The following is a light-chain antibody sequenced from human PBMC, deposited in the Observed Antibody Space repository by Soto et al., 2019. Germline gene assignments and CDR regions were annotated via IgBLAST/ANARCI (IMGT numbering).Light chain of an antibody. J-gene: IGKJ5*01. CDR2: DAS. Sequence: EIVMTQSPASLSLSPGERSTLSCSSSQSVDNYLGWYQQKPGQAPRLVIYDASNRATGIPARFTGSGSETSFTHTISRLEPEDFALYYCQHYQSGHPIALGQGTRLEIK. CDR3: QHYQSGHPIA. CDR1: QSVDNY. V-gene: IGKV3-11*01.